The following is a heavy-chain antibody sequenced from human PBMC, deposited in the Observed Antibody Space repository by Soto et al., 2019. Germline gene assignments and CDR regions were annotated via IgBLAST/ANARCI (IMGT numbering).Heavy chain of an antibody. CDR3: ARLPRDCDKTSCYYADH. D-gene: IGHD3-3*01. CDR1: GYDFNTNW. V-gene: IGHV5-51*01. Sequence: GESLKISCRGSGYDFNTNWFGWVRQLPGRGLEWVGIMYPGDSDTRYNPSLQGHVTLSVDVTVSTAFLQWRSLETSDTGMYFCARLPRDCDKTSCYYADHWGQGTQVTVSS. J-gene: IGHJ4*02. CDR2: MYPGDSDT.